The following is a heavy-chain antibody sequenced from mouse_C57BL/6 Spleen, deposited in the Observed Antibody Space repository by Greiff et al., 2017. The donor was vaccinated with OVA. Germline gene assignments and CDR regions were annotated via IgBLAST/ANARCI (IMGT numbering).Heavy chain of an antibody. CDR2: ISDGGSYT. CDR1: GFTFSSYA. D-gene: IGHD2-3*01. J-gene: IGHJ2*01. Sequence: EVQLQESGGGLVKPGGSLKLSCAASGFTFSSYAMSWVRQTPEKRLEWVATISDGGSYTYYPDNVKGRFTISRDNAKNNLYLQMSHLKSEDTAMYYCAREGYSYYFDYWGQGTTLTVSS. V-gene: IGHV5-4*01. CDR3: AREGYSYYFDY.